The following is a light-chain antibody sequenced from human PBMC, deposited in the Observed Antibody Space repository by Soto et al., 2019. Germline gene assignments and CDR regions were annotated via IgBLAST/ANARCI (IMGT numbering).Light chain of an antibody. V-gene: IGLV1-51*01. J-gene: IGLJ1*01. CDR2: DNN. CDR1: SSNIGGNS. CDR3: GTWDSSLSAYV. Sequence: QSVLTQPPSVSAAPGQKVTISCSGSSSNIGGNSVSWYQQLPGTAPKLLIYDNNKRPSGIPDRFSGSKSGTSATLGITGLQTGDEADYYCGTWDSSLSAYVFGTGPKLTVL.